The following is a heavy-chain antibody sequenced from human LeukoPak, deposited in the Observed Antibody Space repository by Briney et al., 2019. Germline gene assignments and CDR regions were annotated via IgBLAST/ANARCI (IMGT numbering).Heavy chain of an antibody. CDR1: GFTFSSYG. Sequence: KAGGSLRLSCAASGFTFSSYGMHWVRQAPGKGLEWVSSISSSSSYIYYADSVKGRFTISRDNAKNSLYLQMNSLRAEDTAVYYCASLQSFMVRAKDQDYWGQGTLVTVSS. V-gene: IGHV3-21*01. CDR3: ASLQSFMVRAKDQDY. J-gene: IGHJ4*02. CDR2: ISSSSSYI. D-gene: IGHD3-10*01.